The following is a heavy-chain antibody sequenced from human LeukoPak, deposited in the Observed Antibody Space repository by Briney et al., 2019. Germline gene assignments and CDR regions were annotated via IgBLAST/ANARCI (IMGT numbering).Heavy chain of an antibody. CDR2: ISSDGSST. D-gene: IGHD2-8*01. Sequence: GGSLRLSCAASGFTFSSYWMHWVRQGPGKGLVWVSRISSDGSSTGYADSVKGRFTISRYNAENTLYLQMNSLRAEDTGVYYCASDLYGPGYRGQGTLVTVSS. J-gene: IGHJ4*02. CDR1: GFTFSSYW. V-gene: IGHV3-74*01. CDR3: ASDLYGPGY.